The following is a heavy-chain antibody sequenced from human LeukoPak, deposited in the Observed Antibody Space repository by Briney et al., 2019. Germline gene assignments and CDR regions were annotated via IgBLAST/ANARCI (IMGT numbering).Heavy chain of an antibody. J-gene: IGHJ4*02. CDR3: ARELLGYGYNSGNFDY. D-gene: IGHD5-24*01. CDR2: IKQDGSEK. Sequence: GGSLRLSCAASGFTFSSYWMNWVRQAPGKGLEWVANIKQDGSEKYYVDSVKGRFTISRDNAKNSLYLQMNSLRAEDTAVYYCARELLGYGYNSGNFDYWGQGTLVTVSS. V-gene: IGHV3-7*01. CDR1: GFTFSSYW.